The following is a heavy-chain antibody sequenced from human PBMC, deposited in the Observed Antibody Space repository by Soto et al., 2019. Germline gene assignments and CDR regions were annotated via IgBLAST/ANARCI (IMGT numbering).Heavy chain of an antibody. D-gene: IGHD3-3*01. CDR1: GFTFSSYS. CDR2: ISSSSSYI. CDR3: ARDPSRPWYDLWSGDHTNYYYYGMDV. J-gene: IGHJ6*02. Sequence: GGSLRLSCAASGFTFSSYSMNWVRQAPGKGLEWVSSISSSSSYIYYADSVKGRFTISRDNAKNSLYLQMNSQRAEDTAVYYGARDPSRPWYDLWSGDHTNYYYYGMDVWGQGTTVTVSS. V-gene: IGHV3-21*01.